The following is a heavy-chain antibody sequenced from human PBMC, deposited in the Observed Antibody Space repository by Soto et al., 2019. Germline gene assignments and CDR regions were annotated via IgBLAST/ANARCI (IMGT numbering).Heavy chain of an antibody. CDR3: AKDDRGAVAYFDY. Sequence: GGSLRLSCAASGFTFSSYAMSWVRQAPGKGLEWVSSMWGSGTTTYYADSVKGRFTISRDNSKNTLSLQMNSLRAEDTAVYYCAKDDRGAVAYFDYWGQGTLVTVSS. J-gene: IGHJ4*02. CDR2: MWGSGTTT. CDR1: GFTFSSYA. D-gene: IGHD3-10*01. V-gene: IGHV3-23*01.